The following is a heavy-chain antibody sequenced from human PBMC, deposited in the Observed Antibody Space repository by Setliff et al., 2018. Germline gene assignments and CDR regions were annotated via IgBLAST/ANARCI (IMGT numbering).Heavy chain of an antibody. CDR2: IYPGDSDT. CDR1: GYSFTSYW. CDR3: ARQYYNFWSGYSPKKGWFDP. J-gene: IGHJ5*02. Sequence: GESLTLSCKGSGYSFTSYWIGWVRQMPGKGLEWMGIIYPGDSDTRYSPSFQGQVTISADKSISTAYLQWSSLKASDTAMYYCARQYYNFWSGYSPKKGWFDPWGQGTLVTVSS. V-gene: IGHV5-51*01. D-gene: IGHD3-3*01.